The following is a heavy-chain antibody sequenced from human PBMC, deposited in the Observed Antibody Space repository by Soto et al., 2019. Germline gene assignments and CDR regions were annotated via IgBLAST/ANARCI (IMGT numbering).Heavy chain of an antibody. D-gene: IGHD3-22*01. CDR3: AKGGATTYYYDSSGYYFDY. CDR2: ISGSGGST. V-gene: IGHV3-23*01. Sequence: GGSLRLSCAASGFTFSSYAMSWVRQAPGKGLEWVSAISGSGGSTYYADSVKGRFTITRENYKNTLYLQMNSLRAEDTAVYYCAKGGATTYYYDSSGYYFDYWGQGTLVTVSS. CDR1: GFTFSSYA. J-gene: IGHJ4*02.